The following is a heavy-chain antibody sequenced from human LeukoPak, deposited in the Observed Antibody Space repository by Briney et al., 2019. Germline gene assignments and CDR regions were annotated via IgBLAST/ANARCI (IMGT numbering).Heavy chain of an antibody. CDR1: GGSISSYY. V-gene: IGHV4-59*08. CDR2: IYYSGST. CDR3: ARGKSSTDY. J-gene: IGHJ4*02. Sequence: SETLSLTCTVSGGSISSYYWSWIRQPPGKGLEWIGYIYYSGSTNYNPSLKSRVTISVDTSKNQFSLKLSSVTAADTAVYYCARGKSSTDYWGQGTLVTVSS.